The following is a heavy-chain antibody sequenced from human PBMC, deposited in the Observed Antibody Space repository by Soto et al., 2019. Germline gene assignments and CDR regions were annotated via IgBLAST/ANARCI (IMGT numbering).Heavy chain of an antibody. D-gene: IGHD6-19*01. CDR2: TYYRYKWYN. J-gene: IGHJ4*02. V-gene: IGHV6-1*01. CDR1: GDSVSSNSAA. CDR3: ARHLGYSSGWYFDY. Sequence: SQTLSLTCAISGDSVSSNSAAWNWIRQSPTRGLEWLVRTYYRYKWYNDYAISVKSRITINPDTSKNQFSLQLNSVTPEDTAVYYCARHLGYSSGWYFDYWGQGTLVTVSS.